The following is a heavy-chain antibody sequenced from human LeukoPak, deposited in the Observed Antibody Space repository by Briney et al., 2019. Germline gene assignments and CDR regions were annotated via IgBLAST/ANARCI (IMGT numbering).Heavy chain of an antibody. D-gene: IGHD2-15*01. Sequence: SETLSLTCTVSGGSISSYYWSWIRQPPGKGLEWIGYIYYSGSTNYNPSLKSRVTISVDTSKNQFSLKLSFVTAADTAVYYCARDLCSGGSCYLDYWGQGTLVTVSS. CDR2: IYYSGST. CDR1: GGSISSYY. V-gene: IGHV4-59*01. J-gene: IGHJ4*02. CDR3: ARDLCSGGSCYLDY.